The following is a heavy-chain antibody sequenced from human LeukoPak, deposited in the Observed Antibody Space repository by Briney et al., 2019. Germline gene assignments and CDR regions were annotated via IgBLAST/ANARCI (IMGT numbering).Heavy chain of an antibody. CDR1: GFTFSSYS. Sequence: GGSLRLSCAASGFTFSSYSMNWVRQAPGKGLEWVSYISSSSSTIYYADSVKGRFTISRDNAKNSLYLQMNSLRAEDTAVYYCAKGDSSGYPLFDYWGQGTLVTVSS. CDR3: AKGDSSGYPLFDY. V-gene: IGHV3-48*01. J-gene: IGHJ4*02. CDR2: ISSSSSTI. D-gene: IGHD3-22*01.